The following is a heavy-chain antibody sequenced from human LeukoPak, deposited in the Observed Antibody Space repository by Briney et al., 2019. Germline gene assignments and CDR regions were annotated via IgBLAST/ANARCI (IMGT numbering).Heavy chain of an antibody. CDR2: INNGGTDT. CDR1: GFTFSSYA. D-gene: IGHD4-17*01. Sequence: PGGSLRLFCAASGFTFSSYAMTWVRQAPGKGLEWVSSINNGGTDTYYADSVKGRFTISRDNSKNTLYLQINSLSADDTAVYYCAAAVTTGRAEHYWGQGTLVTVSS. CDR3: AAAVTTGRAEHY. J-gene: IGHJ4*02. V-gene: IGHV3-23*01.